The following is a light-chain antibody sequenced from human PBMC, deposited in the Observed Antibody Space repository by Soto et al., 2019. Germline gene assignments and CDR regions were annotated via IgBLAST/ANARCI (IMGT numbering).Light chain of an antibody. CDR3: QTWGTGIQV. Sequence: QSVLTQSPSASASLGASVKLTCTLSSGHSDYAIAWHQQQPEKGPRYLMKLNSDGSHSKGDGIPDRFSGSSSGAERYLTISSLQSEDEAEYYCQTWGTGIQVFGGGTQLTVL. CDR2: LNSDGSH. V-gene: IGLV4-69*01. CDR1: SGHSDYA. J-gene: IGLJ3*02.